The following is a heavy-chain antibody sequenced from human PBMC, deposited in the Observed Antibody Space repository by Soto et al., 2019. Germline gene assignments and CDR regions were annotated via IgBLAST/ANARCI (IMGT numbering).Heavy chain of an antibody. CDR1: GYTFTSYY. Sequence: ASVKVSCKASGYTFTSYYMHWVRQAPGQGLEWMGIINPSGGSTSYAQKFQGRVTMTRDTSTSTVYMELSSLRSEDTAVYYCARDLEGVYSSSSSWCSYWGQGTLVTVSS. V-gene: IGHV1-46*01. D-gene: IGHD6-6*01. CDR3: ARDLEGVYSSSSSWCSY. J-gene: IGHJ4*02. CDR2: INPSGGST.